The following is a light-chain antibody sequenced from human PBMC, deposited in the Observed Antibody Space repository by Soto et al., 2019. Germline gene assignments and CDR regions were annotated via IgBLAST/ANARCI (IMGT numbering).Light chain of an antibody. CDR2: DAS. Sequence: EIVLTQSPATLSLSPGERATLSCRASQSVSSYLAWYQQKPGQAPRLLIYDASIRATDIPARFSGSGSGTEFTLTISSLQSEDFAVYYCQHYNNWPITFGQGTRLEIK. V-gene: IGKV3-15*01. CDR3: QHYNNWPIT. CDR1: QSVSSY. J-gene: IGKJ5*01.